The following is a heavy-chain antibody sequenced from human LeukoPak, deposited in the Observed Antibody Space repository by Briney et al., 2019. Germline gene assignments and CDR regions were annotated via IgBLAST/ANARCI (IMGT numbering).Heavy chain of an antibody. J-gene: IGHJ5*02. CDR1: GGTFSSYT. Sequence: SVKVSCKASGGTFSSYTISWVRQAPGQGLEWMGRIIPILGIANYAQKFQGRVTITADKSTSTAYMELSSLRYEDTAVYYCARHPPEYSDSSGYYFPFDPWGQGTLVTVSS. D-gene: IGHD3-22*01. CDR2: IIPILGIA. CDR3: ARHPPEYSDSSGYYFPFDP. V-gene: IGHV1-69*02.